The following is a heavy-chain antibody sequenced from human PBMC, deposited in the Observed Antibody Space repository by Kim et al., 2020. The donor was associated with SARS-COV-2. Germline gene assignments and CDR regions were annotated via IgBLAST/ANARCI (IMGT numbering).Heavy chain of an antibody. D-gene: IGHD3-10*01. CDR1: GFIFSSNA. CDR3: AKDFYDYSAMDV. CDR2: IGSDEST. V-gene: IGHV3-23*01. J-gene: IGHJ6*02. Sequence: GGSLRLSCVASGFIFSSNAMNWVRQAPGKGLEWVSGIGSDESTHYADSVKGRFTISRDNSKNTLYLQMISLTVEDTAVYYCAKDFYDYSAMDVWGQGTTVTVSS.